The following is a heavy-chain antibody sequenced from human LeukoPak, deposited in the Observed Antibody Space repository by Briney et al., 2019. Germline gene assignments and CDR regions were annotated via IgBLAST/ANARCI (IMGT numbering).Heavy chain of an antibody. CDR2: ISSSSSTI. J-gene: IGHJ3*02. D-gene: IGHD4-11*01. V-gene: IGHV3-48*02. CDR3: ARGDDYPIDAFDI. CDR1: GFTFSDYD. Sequence: PGGSLRLSCAASGFTFSDYDMNWVRQAPGKGLEWVSSISSSSSTIYYADSVKGRFTISRDNAKNSLYLQMNSLRDEDTAVYYCARGDDYPIDAFDIWGQGTMVTVSS.